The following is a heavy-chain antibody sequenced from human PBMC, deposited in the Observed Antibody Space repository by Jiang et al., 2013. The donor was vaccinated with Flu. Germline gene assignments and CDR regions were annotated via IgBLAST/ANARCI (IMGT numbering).Heavy chain of an antibody. CDR1: GFTFSSYG. CDR3: ARAYDFPQIIPFDY. D-gene: IGHD3-3*01. Sequence: QLVESGGGVVQPGRSLRLSCAASGFTFSSYGMHWVRQAPGKGLEWVAVIWYDGSNKYYADSVKGRFTISRDNSKNTLYLQMNSLRAEDTAVYYCARAYDFPQIIPFDYWGQGTLVTVSS. CDR2: IWYDGSNK. V-gene: IGHV3-33*01. J-gene: IGHJ4*02.